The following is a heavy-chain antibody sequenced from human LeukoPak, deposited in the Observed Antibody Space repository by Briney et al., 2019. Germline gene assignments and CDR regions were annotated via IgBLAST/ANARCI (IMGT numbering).Heavy chain of an antibody. CDR1: GGSISSSSYY. J-gene: IGHJ1*01. Sequence: SETLSLTCTVSGGSISSSSYYWGWIRQPPEKGLEWIGSIYYSGSTYYNPSLKSRVTISVDTSKNQFSLKLSSVTAADTAVYYCASYCSSTSCYRGLEYFQHWGQGTLVTVSS. D-gene: IGHD2-2*02. CDR2: IYYSGST. CDR3: ASYCSSTSCYRGLEYFQH. V-gene: IGHV4-39*01.